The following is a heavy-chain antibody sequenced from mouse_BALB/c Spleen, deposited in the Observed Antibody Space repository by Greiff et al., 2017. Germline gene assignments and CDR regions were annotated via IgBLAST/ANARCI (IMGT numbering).Heavy chain of an antibody. CDR1: GFAFSSYD. D-gene: IGHD2-1*01. V-gene: IGHV5-12-1*01. CDR3: ARQGNYDYAMDY. J-gene: IGHJ4*01. Sequence: EVQLVESGGGLVKPGGSLKLSCAASGFAFSSYDMSWVRQTPEKRLEWVAYISSGGGSTYYPDTVKGRFTISRDNAKNTLYLQMSSLKSEDTAMYYCARQGNYDYAMDYWGQGTSVTVSS. CDR2: ISSGGGST.